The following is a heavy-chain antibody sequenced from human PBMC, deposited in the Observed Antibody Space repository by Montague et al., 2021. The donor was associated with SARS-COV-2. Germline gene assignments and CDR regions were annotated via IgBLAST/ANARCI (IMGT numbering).Heavy chain of an antibody. CDR2: LYTSGST. J-gene: IGHJ6*02. CDR3: AREPGYNSGWRYYYGMDV. Sequence: SETLSLTCTVSGGSISNYYWTWIRQPAGKGLEWIGRLYTSGSTTYNPSLKSRVTTSVDTPKNQFSLNVTSVTAADTAIYYCAREPGYNSGWRYYYGMDVWGQGTTVTVS. D-gene: IGHD6-19*01. V-gene: IGHV4-4*07. CDR1: GGSISNYY.